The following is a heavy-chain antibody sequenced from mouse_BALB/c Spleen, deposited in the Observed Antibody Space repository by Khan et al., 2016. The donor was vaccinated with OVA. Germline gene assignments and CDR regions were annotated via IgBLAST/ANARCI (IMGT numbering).Heavy chain of an antibody. J-gene: IGHJ4*01. CDR2: IWGDGST. CDR3: ARAYYGNYSEAMDY. CDR1: GFSLTGYG. D-gene: IGHD2-10*01. V-gene: IGHV2-6-7*01. Sequence: VQLQESGPGLVAPSQSLSITCTVSGFSLTGYGVNWVRQPPGKGLEWLGMIWGDGSTDYNSALKSRLNLSKDNSKSQVFLKMNSRQTDDTARYYCARAYYGNYSEAMDYWGQGTSVTVSS.